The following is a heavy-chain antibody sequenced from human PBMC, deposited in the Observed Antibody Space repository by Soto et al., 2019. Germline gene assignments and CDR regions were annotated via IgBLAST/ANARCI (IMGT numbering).Heavy chain of an antibody. CDR1: GFTFTRYS. J-gene: IGHJ4*02. CDR2: ISSTTNYI. V-gene: IGHV3-21*06. CDR3: ARESEDLTSNFDY. Sequence: EVQLVESGGGLVKPGGSLRLSCAASGFTFTRYSMNWVRQAPGKGLEWVSSISSTTNYIYYGDSMKGRFTISRDNGKNSLCMEMNSLRAEDTAVYYCARESEDLTSNFDYWGQGTLVTVSS.